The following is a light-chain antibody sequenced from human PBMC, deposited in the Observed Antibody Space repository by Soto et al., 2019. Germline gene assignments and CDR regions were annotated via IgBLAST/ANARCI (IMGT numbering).Light chain of an antibody. CDR3: QQYGSSVIT. CDR1: ESVGAF. V-gene: IGKV3-20*01. J-gene: IGKJ3*01. Sequence: EIVLTQSPGTLSLSPGERATLSCRASESVGAFLAWYQQSPGQAPRLLIYGASRRATGIPDRFSGSGSGTDFTLTISRLEPEDFAVYHCQQYGSSVITFGPGSKVDIK. CDR2: GAS.